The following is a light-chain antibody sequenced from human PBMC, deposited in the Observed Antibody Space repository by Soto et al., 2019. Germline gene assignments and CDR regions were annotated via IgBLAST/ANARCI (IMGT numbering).Light chain of an antibody. CDR3: QQYNNWLPWT. Sequence: ELVMTQSPATMSVSPGERATLSCRASQSVSSTLAWYQQKPGQAHRLLIYGASTRATGIPARFSGSGSGTEFMLTISSRQSADFAVYYCQQYNNWLPWTFGQGTKVEIK. CDR1: QSVSST. J-gene: IGKJ1*01. CDR2: GAS. V-gene: IGKV3-15*01.